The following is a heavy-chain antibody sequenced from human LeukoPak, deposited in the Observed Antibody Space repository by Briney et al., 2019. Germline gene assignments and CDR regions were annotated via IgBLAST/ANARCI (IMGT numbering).Heavy chain of an antibody. CDR2: IIPILGIA. D-gene: IGHD5-18*01. CDR1: GYTFTSYN. CDR3: ARDFRIEGYLYYYGMDV. J-gene: IGHJ6*02. Sequence: GASVKVSCKASGYTFTSYNMHWVRQAPGQGLEWMGRIIPILGIANYAQKFQGRVTITADKSTSTAYMELSSLRSEDTAVYYCARDFRIEGYLYYYGMDVWGQGTTVTVSS. V-gene: IGHV1-69*04.